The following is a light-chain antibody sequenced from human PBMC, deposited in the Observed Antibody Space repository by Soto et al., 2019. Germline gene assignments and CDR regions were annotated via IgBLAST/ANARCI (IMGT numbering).Light chain of an antibody. CDR2: GSS. J-gene: IGKJ2*01. CDR1: QSVSNNY. CDR3: QQYGSSPPYT. V-gene: IGKV3-20*01. Sequence: EVVLTQSPGTLSLSPGERATLSCRASQSVSNNYFAWYQQKPGQAPRLLIFGSSDRATGIPDRFSGSGSGTDFTLTISRLEPEECAVYYCQQYGSSPPYTFGQGTKLEIK.